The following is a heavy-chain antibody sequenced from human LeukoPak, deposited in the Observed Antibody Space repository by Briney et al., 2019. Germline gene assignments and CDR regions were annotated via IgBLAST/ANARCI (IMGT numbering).Heavy chain of an antibody. CDR2: ISSSSSYI. CDR3: ARVGVRRGYSYGLYSDAFDI. V-gene: IGHV3-21*01. D-gene: IGHD5-18*01. J-gene: IGHJ3*02. CDR1: GFTFSSYS. Sequence: NPGGSLRLSCAASGFTFSSYSMNWVRQAPGKGLEWVSSISSSSSYIYYADSVKGRFTISRDNAKNSLYLQMNSLRAEDTAVYYCARVGVRRGYSYGLYSDAFDIWGQGTMVTVSS.